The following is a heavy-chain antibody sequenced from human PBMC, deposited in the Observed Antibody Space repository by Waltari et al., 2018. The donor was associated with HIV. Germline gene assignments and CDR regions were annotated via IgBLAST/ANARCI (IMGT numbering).Heavy chain of an antibody. V-gene: IGHV3-7*01. CDR1: GFTFSSYW. J-gene: IGHJ4*02. D-gene: IGHD2-21*02. Sequence: EVQLVESGGGLVQPGGSLRLSCAASGFTFSSYWMSWVRQAPGKGLEWVANIKQDGSEKYYVDSVKGRFTISRDNGKNSLYLQMNSLRAEDTAVYYCARYSMGCGGDCSRFDYWGQGTLVTVSS. CDR2: IKQDGSEK. CDR3: ARYSMGCGGDCSRFDY.